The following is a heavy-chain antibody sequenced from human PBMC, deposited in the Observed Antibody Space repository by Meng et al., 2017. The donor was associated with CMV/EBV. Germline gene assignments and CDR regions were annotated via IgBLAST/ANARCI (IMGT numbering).Heavy chain of an antibody. J-gene: IGHJ5*02. CDR3: ARGSRRLPRFNWFDP. V-gene: IGHV4-34*01. CDR2: INHSGST. D-gene: IGHD3-3*01. Sequence: QLQQWGAGLCKPSGTLSLTCTVYGGSFSGYKWSWIRQPPGKGLEWIGEINHSGSTNYNPSLKSRVTISVDTSKNQFSLKLSSVTAADTAVYYCARGSRRLPRFNWFDPWGQGTLVTVSS. CDR1: GGSFSGYK.